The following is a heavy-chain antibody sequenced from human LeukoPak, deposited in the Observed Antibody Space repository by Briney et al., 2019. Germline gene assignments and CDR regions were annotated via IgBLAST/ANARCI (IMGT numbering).Heavy chain of an antibody. D-gene: IGHD3-10*01. CDR2: IYTSGST. CDR3: ARDLHGDLGY. J-gene: IGHJ4*02. Sequence: SETLSLTCTVSGGSISSGSYYWSWIRQPAGKGLEWIGRIYTSGSTNYNPSLKSRVTISVDTSKNQFSLKLSSVTAADTAVYYCARDLHGDLGYWGQGTLVTVSS. CDR1: GGSISSGSYY. V-gene: IGHV4-61*02.